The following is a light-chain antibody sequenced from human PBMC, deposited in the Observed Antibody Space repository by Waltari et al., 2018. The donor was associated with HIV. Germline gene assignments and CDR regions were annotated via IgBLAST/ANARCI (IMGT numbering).Light chain of an antibody. CDR2: GAS. V-gene: IGKV3-15*01. Sequence: VMTQSPATLSVSPGGRATLPCRASQSVGSSLAWYQQKPGQAPRLLIYGASTRPSSIPTRFSGSGSGREFTLTLRRLQSEEFAVHYRHQDHKWPRGTFGGGTKVEF. CDR1: QSVGSS. J-gene: IGKJ4*01. CDR3: HQDHKWPRGT.